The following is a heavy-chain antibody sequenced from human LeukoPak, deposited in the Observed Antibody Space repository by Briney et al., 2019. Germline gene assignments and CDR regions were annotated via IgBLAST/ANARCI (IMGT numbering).Heavy chain of an antibody. D-gene: IGHD3-10*01. CDR3: AGGAGAHAFDI. CDR2: ISSDGGSP. Sequence: GGSLRLSCAASGFTISIYAMNWVRQAPGKGLEWVSTISSDGGSPYYTDSVKGRFTISRHNSKNTLYLQMNSLRAEDTAVYYCAGGAGAHAFDIWGQGTMVTVSS. CDR1: GFTISIYA. J-gene: IGHJ3*02. V-gene: IGHV3-23*01.